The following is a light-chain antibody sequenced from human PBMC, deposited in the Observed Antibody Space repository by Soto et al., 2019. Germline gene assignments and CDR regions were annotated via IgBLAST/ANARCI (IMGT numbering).Light chain of an antibody. CDR1: RDISNY. J-gene: IGKJ4*01. CDR3: QKYDTAPLT. V-gene: IGKV1-27*01. CDR2: GAS. Sequence: DIQVTHSPSSLSASLGDIVSITCRASRDISNYLAWYQQKPGQVPRLLISGASTLHSGVPSRFSGSGSGTDFTLTITSLQPEDIATYLCQKYDTAPLTFGGGTKVDIK.